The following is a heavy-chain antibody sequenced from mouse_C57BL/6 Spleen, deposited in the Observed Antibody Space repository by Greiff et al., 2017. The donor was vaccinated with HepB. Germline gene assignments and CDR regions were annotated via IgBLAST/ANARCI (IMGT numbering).Heavy chain of an antibody. D-gene: IGHD2-10*01. Sequence: QVQLKQPGTELVKPGASVKLSCKASGYTFTSYWMHWVKQRPGQGLEWIGNINPSNGGTNYNEKFKSKATLTVDKSSSTAYMQLSSLTSEDSAVYYCARSESYWKAMDYWGQGTSVTVSS. CDR1: GYTFTSYW. CDR2: INPSNGGT. CDR3: ARSESYWKAMDY. V-gene: IGHV1-53*01. J-gene: IGHJ4*01.